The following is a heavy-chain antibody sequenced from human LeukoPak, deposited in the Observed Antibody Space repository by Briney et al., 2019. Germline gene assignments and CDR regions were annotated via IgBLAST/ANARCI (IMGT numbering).Heavy chain of an antibody. V-gene: IGHV3-21*01. D-gene: IGHD4-17*01. Sequence: GGSLRLSCAASGFTFSNYAMSWVRQAPGKGLEWVSSISSGGSYIYYADSVKGRFTISRDNAKNSLYLQMNSLRAEDTAVYYCARTVTTSAPTDYWGQGTLVTVSS. CDR2: ISSGGSYI. CDR3: ARTVTTSAPTDY. CDR1: GFTFSNYA. J-gene: IGHJ4*02.